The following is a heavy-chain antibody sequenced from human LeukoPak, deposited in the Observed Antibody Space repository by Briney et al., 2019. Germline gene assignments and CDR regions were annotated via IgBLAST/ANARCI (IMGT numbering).Heavy chain of an antibody. CDR3: AAAATWTRSIDY. V-gene: IGHV4-39*07. D-gene: IGHD6-25*01. Sequence: SETLSLTCTVSGGSISSNNYYWGWIRQPPGKGLEWIGSIYYSGSTYYNPSLKSRVTISVDTSKNQFSLKLSPVTAADTAVYYCAAAATWTRSIDYWGQGTLVTVSS. CDR2: IYYSGST. CDR1: GGSISSNNYY. J-gene: IGHJ4*02.